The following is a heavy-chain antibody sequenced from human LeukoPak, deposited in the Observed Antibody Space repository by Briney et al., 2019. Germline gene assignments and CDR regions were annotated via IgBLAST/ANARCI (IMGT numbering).Heavy chain of an antibody. CDR1: GGSISSYY. J-gene: IGHJ4*02. D-gene: IGHD6-19*01. Sequence: KTSETLSLTCTVSGGSISSYYWSWIRQPPGKGLEWIGYIYYSGSTNYNPPLKSRVTISVDTSKNQFSLKLSSVTAADTAVYYCASLIAVAGPGLDYWGQGTLVTVSS. V-gene: IGHV4-59*01. CDR3: ASLIAVAGPGLDY. CDR2: IYYSGST.